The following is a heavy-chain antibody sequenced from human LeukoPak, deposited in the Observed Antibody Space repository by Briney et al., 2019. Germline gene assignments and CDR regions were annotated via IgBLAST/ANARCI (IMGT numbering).Heavy chain of an antibody. D-gene: IGHD5-18*01. CDR2: INSDGSST. Sequence: QPGGSLRLSCAASGFTFSRYWMHWVREAPGKGLVWVSRINSDGSSTTYADSVKGRFTISRDNAKNTLYLQMHSLRAEDTAVYYCAKEDRLGYNYAYGMDVWGQGTTVTVSS. CDR3: AKEDRLGYNYAYGMDV. V-gene: IGHV3-74*01. CDR1: GFTFSRYW. J-gene: IGHJ6*02.